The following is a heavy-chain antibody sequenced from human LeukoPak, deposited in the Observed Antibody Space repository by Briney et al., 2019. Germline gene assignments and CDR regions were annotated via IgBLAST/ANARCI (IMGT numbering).Heavy chain of an antibody. CDR3: ASDTAAGTG. CDR1: GGSFSDCY. V-gene: IGHV4-34*01. D-gene: IGHD6-13*01. Sequence: SETLSLTCAVFGGSFSDCYWSWIRQPPGKGLEWIGEINHSGITNYNPSLKSRVTISVDTSKNQFSLKLSSVTAADTSVYYCASDTAAGTGWGQGTLVTVSS. J-gene: IGHJ4*02. CDR2: INHSGIT.